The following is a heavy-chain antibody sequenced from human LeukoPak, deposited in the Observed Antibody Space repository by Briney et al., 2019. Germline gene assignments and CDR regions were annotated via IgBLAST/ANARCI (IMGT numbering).Heavy chain of an antibody. Sequence: GGSLRLSCAASGFTFSNYWMHWVRQAPGKGLVWVLRINSDGSITSYADSVKGRFTISRDNAKNTLYLQMNSLRAEDTAVYYCARVLRYLADDYWGQGTLVTVSS. D-gene: IGHD3-9*01. CDR2: INSDGSIT. CDR1: GFTFSNYW. V-gene: IGHV3-74*01. CDR3: ARVLRYLADDY. J-gene: IGHJ4*02.